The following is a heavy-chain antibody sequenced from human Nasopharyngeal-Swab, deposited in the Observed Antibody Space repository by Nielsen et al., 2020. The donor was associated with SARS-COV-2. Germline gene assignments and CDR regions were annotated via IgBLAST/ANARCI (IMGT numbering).Heavy chain of an antibody. V-gene: IGHV4-59*01. Sequence: SETLSLTCTVSSDSISGYYWSWIRQPPGKGLEWLGYIYYTGSTNYKPSLKSRVTMSVDTSKKELSLELTAVTAADTAGYYCARAGDSGVWYAFDIWGQGTRVTVSS. CDR2: IYYTGST. CDR3: ARAGDSGVWYAFDI. CDR1: SDSISGYY. J-gene: IGHJ3*02. D-gene: IGHD6-19*01.